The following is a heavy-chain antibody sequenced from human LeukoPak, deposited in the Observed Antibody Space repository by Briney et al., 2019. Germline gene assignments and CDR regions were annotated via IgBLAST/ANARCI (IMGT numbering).Heavy chain of an antibody. CDR1: GGSFSGYY. Sequence: SETLSLTCAVYGGSFSGYYWSWIRQPPGKGLEWIGEINHSGSTNYNPSLKSRVTISVDTSKNQFSLKLSSVTAADTAVYYCARVPSYYYDSSGYYPGAFDIWGQGTMVTVSS. J-gene: IGHJ3*02. D-gene: IGHD3-22*01. CDR3: ARVPSYYYDSSGYYPGAFDI. V-gene: IGHV4-34*01. CDR2: INHSGST.